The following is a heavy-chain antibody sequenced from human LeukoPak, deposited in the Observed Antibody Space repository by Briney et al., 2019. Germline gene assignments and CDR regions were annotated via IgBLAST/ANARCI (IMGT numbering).Heavy chain of an antibody. CDR1: GFTFSDYY. Sequence: GGSLRLSCAASGFTFSDYYMSWIRQAPGKGLEWVSYISSSSSYKNYADSVKGRFTISRDNAKNSLYLQMNSLRAEDTAVYYCARDRGTAMVFNWFDPWGQGTLVTVSS. D-gene: IGHD5-18*01. J-gene: IGHJ5*02. CDR2: ISSSSSYK. V-gene: IGHV3-11*05. CDR3: ARDRGTAMVFNWFDP.